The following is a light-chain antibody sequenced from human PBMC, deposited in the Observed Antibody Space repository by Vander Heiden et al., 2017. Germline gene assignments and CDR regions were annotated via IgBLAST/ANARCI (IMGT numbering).Light chain of an antibody. V-gene: IGKV1-5*03. CDR1: QSSSSW. Sequence: DIQTNEAPSTPLASVGGRSTITRRASQSSSSWLAWYQQKPGKAPKHLIYKASSLESGVPSRFGGGGSGTEFTLTISSLQPADFATYYCQQYNSVWTFGQGTKVEIK. J-gene: IGKJ1*01. CDR2: KAS. CDR3: QQYNSVWT.